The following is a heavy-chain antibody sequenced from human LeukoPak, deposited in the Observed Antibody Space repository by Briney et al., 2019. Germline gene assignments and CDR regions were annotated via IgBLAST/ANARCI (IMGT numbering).Heavy chain of an antibody. CDR2: ISGDGGST. J-gene: IGHJ4*02. V-gene: IGHV3-43*02. CDR3: AKDNGMGDCDY. Sequence: GGSLRLSCAVSGFTFDDYAMHWGRQAPGKGLEWVSRISGDGGSTYYADSVKGRFTISRDNSKNSLYLQMNSLRTEDTALYYCAKDNGMGDCDYWGQGTLVTVSS. D-gene: IGHD5-24*01. CDR1: GFTFDDYA.